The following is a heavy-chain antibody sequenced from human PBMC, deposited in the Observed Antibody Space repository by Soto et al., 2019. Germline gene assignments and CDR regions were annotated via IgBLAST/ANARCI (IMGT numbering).Heavy chain of an antibody. CDR3: ARDAGSSWFDY. V-gene: IGHV4-59*01. J-gene: IGHJ4*02. CDR2: INYSGRT. CDR1: GGSISTYY. Sequence: QVQLQESGPGLVKPSETLSLTCTVSGGSISTYYWSWIRQPPGKGLEWIGYINYSGRTNYNPSLKSLVTMSLDTSKNQFSLKLRSVTAADTAVFYCARDAGSSWFDYCGQRTLVTVSS. D-gene: IGHD6-13*01.